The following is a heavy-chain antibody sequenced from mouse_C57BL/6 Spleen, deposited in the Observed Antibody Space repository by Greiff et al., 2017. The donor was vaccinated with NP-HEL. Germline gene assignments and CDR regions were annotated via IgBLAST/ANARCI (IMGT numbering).Heavy chain of an antibody. CDR2: IDPEDGKT. J-gene: IGHJ1*03. CDR3: AGSFGYWYFHV. V-gene: IGHV14-2*01. Sequence: DVKLQESGAELVKPGASVKLSCTASGFNIKDYYMHWVKQRTEQGLEWIGRIDPEDGKTKYAPKFQGKATITADTSSNTAYLQLSSLTSEDTAVYFCAGSFGYWYFHVWGTGTTVTVSS. CDR1: GFNIKDYY.